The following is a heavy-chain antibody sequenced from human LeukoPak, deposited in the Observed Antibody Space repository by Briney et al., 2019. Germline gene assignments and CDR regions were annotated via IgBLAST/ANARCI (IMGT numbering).Heavy chain of an antibody. J-gene: IGHJ5*02. Sequence: SETLSLTCAVYGGSLSGYFWSWIRQPPGKGLEWIGEISHSGSTNYNPSLKSRVTISVDTSKNQFSLKLSSVTAADTAVYYCARGDYGDYGGWFDPWGQGTLVTVPS. CDR3: ARGDYGDYGGWFDP. D-gene: IGHD4-17*01. V-gene: IGHV4-34*01. CDR1: GGSLSGYF. CDR2: ISHSGST.